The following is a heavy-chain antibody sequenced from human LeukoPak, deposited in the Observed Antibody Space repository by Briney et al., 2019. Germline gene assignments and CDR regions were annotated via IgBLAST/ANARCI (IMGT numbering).Heavy chain of an antibody. D-gene: IGHD6-13*01. Sequence: SETLSLTCAVYGGSFSGYYWSWIRQPPGKGLEWIGEISHSGSTNYNPSLKSRVTISVDTSKNQFSLKLSSVTAADTAVYYCARRVNRIAAAGAFDYWGQGTLVTVSS. V-gene: IGHV4-34*01. CDR3: ARRVNRIAAAGAFDY. CDR1: GGSFSGYY. J-gene: IGHJ4*02. CDR2: ISHSGST.